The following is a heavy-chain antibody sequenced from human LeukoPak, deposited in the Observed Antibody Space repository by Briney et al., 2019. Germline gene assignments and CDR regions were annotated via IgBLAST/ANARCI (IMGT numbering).Heavy chain of an antibody. CDR2: IKSKTDGGTT. D-gene: IGHD6-6*01. V-gene: IGHV3-15*01. Sequence: PGGSLRLSCAASGFTFSSYAMSWVRQAPGKGLEWVGHIKSKTDGGTTDYAAPVKGRFTISRDDSKNTLYLQMNSLKTEDTAVYYCTRQQLVFDCWGRGTLVTVSS. CDR3: TRQQLVFDC. J-gene: IGHJ4*02. CDR1: GFTFSSYA.